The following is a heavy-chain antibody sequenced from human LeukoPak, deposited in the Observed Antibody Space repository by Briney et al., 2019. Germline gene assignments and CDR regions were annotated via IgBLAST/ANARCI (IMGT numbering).Heavy chain of an antibody. Sequence: PGAALRLSCVASGFTFSSYALTWFRQAPGKGLDWVPALSGSGVSSYYADYVKGPFTISRDNSKKTRYLQMNSLRAEDTAVYYCAKGPRPCSGGTCYIHGMDVWGKGTTVTVSS. CDR3: AKGPRPCSGGTCYIHGMDV. V-gene: IGHV3-23*01. J-gene: IGHJ6*04. D-gene: IGHD2-15*01. CDR2: LSGSGVSS. CDR1: GFTFSSYA.